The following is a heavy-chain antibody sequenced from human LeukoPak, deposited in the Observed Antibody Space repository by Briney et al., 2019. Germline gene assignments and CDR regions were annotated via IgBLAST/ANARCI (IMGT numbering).Heavy chain of an antibody. CDR2: FDPEDGET. J-gene: IGHJ5*02. CDR3: ATDSHYYDSSGYYNWFDP. V-gene: IGHV1-24*01. D-gene: IGHD3-22*01. Sequence: ASVKVSCKVSGYTLTELSMHWVRQAPGKGLEWMGGFDPEDGETIYAQEFQGRVTMTEDTSTDTAYMELSSLRSEDTAVYYCATDSHYYDSSGYYNWFDPWGQGTLVTVSS. CDR1: GYTLTELS.